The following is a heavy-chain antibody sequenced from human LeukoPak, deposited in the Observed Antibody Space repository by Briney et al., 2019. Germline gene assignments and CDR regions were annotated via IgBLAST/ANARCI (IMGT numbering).Heavy chain of an antibody. V-gene: IGHV3-33*08. J-gene: IGHJ4*02. D-gene: IGHD3-22*01. CDR3: ARDDSSGDYYDNFDY. Sequence: GGSLRLSCAASGFTFSSYVMSWVRQAPGKGLEWVALIWHDGSKKYYADSVKGRFTISRDNSKNTLHLQMNSLRAEDTAVYYCARDDSSGDYYDNFDYWGQGTLVTVSS. CDR1: GFTFSSYV. CDR2: IWHDGSKK.